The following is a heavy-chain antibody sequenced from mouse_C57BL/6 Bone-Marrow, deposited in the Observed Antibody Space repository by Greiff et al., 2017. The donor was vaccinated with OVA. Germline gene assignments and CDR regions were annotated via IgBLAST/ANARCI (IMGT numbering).Heavy chain of an antibody. V-gene: IGHV1-76*01. D-gene: IGHD2-4*01. J-gene: IGHJ4*01. CDR3: ARYDYAYGMDY. CDR2: IYPGSGNT. Sequence: VQLQQSGAELVRPGASVKLSCKASGYTFTDYYINWVQQRPGQGLEWIARIYPGSGNTYYNEKFKGKATLTAEKSSSTAYMQLSSLTSEDSAVYFCARYDYAYGMDYWGQGTSVTVSS. CDR1: GYTFTDYY.